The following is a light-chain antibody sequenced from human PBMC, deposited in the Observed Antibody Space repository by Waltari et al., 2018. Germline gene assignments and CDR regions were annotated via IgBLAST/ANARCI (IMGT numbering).Light chain of an antibody. V-gene: IGLV7-43*01. Sequence: QTVVTQEHSLTVSPGGTVTLSCPSTTGEVSSNYYPIWLQQKPGQAPTSLIYSTNKRHFWTPARFSGSLLGGRAALTLSHAQPEDEAAYYCLLYYGDARWVFGGGTNLTVL. CDR1: TGEVSSNYY. CDR2: STN. CDR3: LLYYGDARWV. J-gene: IGLJ3*02.